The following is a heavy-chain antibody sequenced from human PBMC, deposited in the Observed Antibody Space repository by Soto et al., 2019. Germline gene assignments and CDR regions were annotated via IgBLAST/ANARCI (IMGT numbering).Heavy chain of an antibody. CDR2: INAGNGNT. Sequence: ASVKVSCKASGYSITSYAMHWVRQAPGQGLEWMGWINAGNGNTKYSQKFQGRVTITRDTSASTAYMELSSLRSEDTAVYYCARAVAVPADFDYWGQGTLVTVSS. J-gene: IGHJ4*02. CDR3: ARAVAVPADFDY. V-gene: IGHV1-3*01. D-gene: IGHD6-19*01. CDR1: GYSITSYA.